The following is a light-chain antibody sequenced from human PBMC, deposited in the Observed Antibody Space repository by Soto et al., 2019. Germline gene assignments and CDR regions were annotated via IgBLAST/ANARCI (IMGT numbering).Light chain of an antibody. CDR1: QSVKIN. CDR2: GAF. V-gene: IGKV3-15*01. CDR3: QQYNNCPPIT. Sequence: EIVMTQSPATLSVSPGERATLSCRASQSVKINLAWYQQKPGQAPRLLIYGAFTRATGIPARFSGSGSGIEFTLTISTLQSEDFAVYYCQQYNNCPPITFGQGTRVEIK. J-gene: IGKJ5*01.